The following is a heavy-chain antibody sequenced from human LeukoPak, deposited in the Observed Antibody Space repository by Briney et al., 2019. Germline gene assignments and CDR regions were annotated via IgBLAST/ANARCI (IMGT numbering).Heavy chain of an antibody. V-gene: IGHV3-11*04. Sequence: GGSLRLSCTASGFTFSDYYMSWIRQAPGKGLEWVSYISSGGSTIYYADSVKDRFTISRDNAKKSLYLQMKSLRAEDTAVYYCARDYGDPRYYYYYMDVWGKGTTVTVPS. CDR3: ARDYGDPRYYYYYMDV. CDR2: ISSGGSTI. J-gene: IGHJ6*03. D-gene: IGHD4-17*01. CDR1: GFTFSDYY.